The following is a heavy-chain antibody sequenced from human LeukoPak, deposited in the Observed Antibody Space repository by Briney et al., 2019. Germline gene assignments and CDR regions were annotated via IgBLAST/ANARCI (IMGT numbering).Heavy chain of an antibody. CDR3: ARDLRYCSSTSCYTKGWFDP. CDR2: ISAYNGNT. D-gene: IGHD2-2*02. CDR1: GGTFSSYA. V-gene: IGHV1-18*01. Sequence: ASVKVSCKASGGTFSSYAISWVRQAPGQGLEWMGWISAYNGNTNYAQKLQGRVTMTTDTSTSTAYMELRSLRSDDTAVYYCARDLRYCSSTSCYTKGWFDPWGQGTLVTVSS. J-gene: IGHJ5*02.